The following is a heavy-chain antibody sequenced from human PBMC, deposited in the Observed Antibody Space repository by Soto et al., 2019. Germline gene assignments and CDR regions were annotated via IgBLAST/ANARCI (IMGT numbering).Heavy chain of an antibody. D-gene: IGHD7-27*01. V-gene: IGHV4-39*01. CDR1: GGSLSSNPHL. CDR2: IHYTGTT. CDR3: ARRGLGGGPLDAFDI. J-gene: IGHJ3*02. Sequence: SETLSLTCSVSGGSLSSNPHLWGWIRQPPGKGLEWIGSIHYTGTTTYNPSPKSRVTMFVDTSTNQFSLKLSSVTAADTAVYYCARRGLGGGPLDAFDIWGQGTMVTVSS.